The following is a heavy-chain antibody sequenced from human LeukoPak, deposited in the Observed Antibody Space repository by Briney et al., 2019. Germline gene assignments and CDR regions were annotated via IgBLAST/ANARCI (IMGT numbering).Heavy chain of an antibody. V-gene: IGHV4-34*01. J-gene: IGHJ3*02. CDR2: INHSGST. CDR1: GGSFSGYY. CDR3: ARGVAAAGTIVAFDI. Sequence: PSETLSLTCAVYGGSFSGYYWSWIRQPPGKGLEWIGEINHSGSTIHNPSLKSRVTISVDTSKNQFSLKLSSMTAADTAVYYCARGVAAAGTIVAFDIWGQGTMVTVSS. D-gene: IGHD6-13*01.